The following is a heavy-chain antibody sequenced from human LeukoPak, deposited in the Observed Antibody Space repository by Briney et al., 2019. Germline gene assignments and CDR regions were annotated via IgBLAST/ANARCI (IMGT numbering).Heavy chain of an antibody. V-gene: IGHV4-34*01. CDR1: GGSLSGYY. J-gene: IGHJ5*02. D-gene: IGHD3-3*01. Sequence: SETLSLTCAVYGGSLSGYYWSWIRQPPGKGLEWIGEINHSGSTNYNPSLKSRVTISVDTSKNQFSLKLSSVTAADTAVYYCARGYYDFWSGYYVRDWFDPWGQGTLVTVSS. CDR2: INHSGST. CDR3: ARGYYDFWSGYYVRDWFDP.